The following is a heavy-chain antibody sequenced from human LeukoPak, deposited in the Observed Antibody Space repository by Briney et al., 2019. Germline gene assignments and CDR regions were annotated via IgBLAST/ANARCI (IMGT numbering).Heavy chain of an antibody. J-gene: IGHJ5*02. CDR2: IYYSGST. V-gene: IGHV4-39*07. CDR1: GGSISSSSYY. CDR3: ARGRGEGRGIAMIRGVRAPSYNWFDP. Sequence: MSSETLSLTRTVSGGSISSSSYYWGWIRQPPGKGLEWIGSIYYSGSTYYNPSLKSRVTISVDTSKNQFSLKLSSVTAADMAVYYCARGRGEGRGIAMIRGVRAPSYNWFDPWGHGTLVTVSS. D-gene: IGHD3-10*01.